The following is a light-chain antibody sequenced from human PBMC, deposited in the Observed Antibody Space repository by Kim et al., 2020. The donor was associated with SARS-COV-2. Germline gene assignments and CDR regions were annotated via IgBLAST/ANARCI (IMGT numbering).Light chain of an antibody. CDR1: KLGDKY. J-gene: IGLJ1*01. Sequence: SYELTQPPSVSVSPGQTASITCSGDKLGDKYACWYQQKPGQSPVLVIYQDSKRPSGIPERFSGSNSGNTATLTISGTQAMDEADYYCQAWDSSTQGAFGT. CDR2: QDS. CDR3: QAWDSSTQGA. V-gene: IGLV3-1*01.